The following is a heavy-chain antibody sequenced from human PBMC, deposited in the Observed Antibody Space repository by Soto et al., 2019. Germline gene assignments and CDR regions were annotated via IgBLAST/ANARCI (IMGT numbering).Heavy chain of an antibody. CDR3: AKQKGGSDFDWRLNQYYYYGMDV. CDR1: GFTFSSYA. CDR2: ISGSGGST. D-gene: IGHD3-9*01. V-gene: IGHV3-23*01. Sequence: PGGALRLSCAASGFTFSSYAMSWVRQAPGKGLEWVSAISGSGGSTYYADSVKGRFTISRDNSKNTLYLQMNSLRAEDTAVYYCAKQKGGSDFDWRLNQYYYYGMDVWGQGTTVTGSS. J-gene: IGHJ6*02.